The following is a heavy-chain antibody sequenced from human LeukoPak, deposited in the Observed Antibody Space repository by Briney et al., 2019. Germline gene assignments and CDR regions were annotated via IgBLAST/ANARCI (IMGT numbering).Heavy chain of an antibody. V-gene: IGHV3-23*01. J-gene: IGHJ4*02. CDR3: AKDLRPDGVGNFDH. D-gene: IGHD2-8*01. CDR1: GFKFDSYT. CDR2: IIASGSPT. Sequence: GGSLRLSCVGSGFKFDSYTINWVRQAPGKGLEWVANIIASGSPTHYADSVKGRFIISRDNSKNTLYLQTNSLRVEDTAVYYCAKDLRPDGVGNFDHWGQGTLVTVSS.